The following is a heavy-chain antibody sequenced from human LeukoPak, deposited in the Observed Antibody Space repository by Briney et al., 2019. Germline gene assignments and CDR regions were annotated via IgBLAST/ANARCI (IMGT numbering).Heavy chain of an antibody. V-gene: IGHV3-9*01. CDR3: AKDMNSYGSGSSYNPWGPFDS. CDR2: IAWNSGNT. Sequence: SGGSLRLSCAASGFTFAMHWVRQAPGKGLEWVSGIAWNSGNTGFADSVKGRFTISRDNAENSLSLQMNSLTPEDTAFYFCAKDMNSYGSGSSYNPWGPFDSWGQGTLVTVSS. CDR1: GFTFA. J-gene: IGHJ4*02. D-gene: IGHD3-10*01.